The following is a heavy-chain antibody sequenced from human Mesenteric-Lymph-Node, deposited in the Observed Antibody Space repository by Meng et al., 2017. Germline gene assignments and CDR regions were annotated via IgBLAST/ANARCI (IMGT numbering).Heavy chain of an antibody. D-gene: IGHD5-24*01. CDR1: GFTFSSYA. CDR3: ARDGHAYNYDY. J-gene: IGHJ4*02. V-gene: IGHV3-30-3*01. CDR2: ISYDGSNK. Sequence: QVQLVESGGGVVQPGRSLRLSCAASGFTFSSYAMHWVRQAPGKGLEWVAVISYDGSNKYYADSVKGRFTISRDNSKNTLYLQMNNLGAEDTALYYCARDGHAYNYDYWGQGTLVTVSS.